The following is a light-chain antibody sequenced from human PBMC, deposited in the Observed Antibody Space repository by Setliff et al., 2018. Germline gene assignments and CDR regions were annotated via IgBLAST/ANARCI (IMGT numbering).Light chain of an antibody. Sequence: LTQPPSASWSPGQSVTISCTGTGGLVGGYNYVSWYQQHPGKAPRLIIYEVTKRPSGVPDRFSGSNSGNTASLTVSGLQAEDEADYYCTFYSGSNNFFFGSGTKV. J-gene: IGLJ1*01. CDR3: TFYSGSNNFF. CDR2: EVT. V-gene: IGLV2-8*01. CDR1: GGLVGGYNY.